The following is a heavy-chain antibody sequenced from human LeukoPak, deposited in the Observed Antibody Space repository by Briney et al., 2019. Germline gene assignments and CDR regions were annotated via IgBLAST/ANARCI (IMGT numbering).Heavy chain of an antibody. CDR2: INPNSGGT. CDR3: ASGIFGVVISYYFDY. Sequence: ASVKVSCKASGYTFTGYYMHWVRQAPGQGLEWMGWINPNSGGTNYAQKFQGRVTMTRDTSISTAYMELSSLRSEDTAVYYCASGIFGVVISYYFDYWGQGTLDTVSS. CDR1: GYTFTGYY. V-gene: IGHV1-2*02. J-gene: IGHJ4*02. D-gene: IGHD3-3*01.